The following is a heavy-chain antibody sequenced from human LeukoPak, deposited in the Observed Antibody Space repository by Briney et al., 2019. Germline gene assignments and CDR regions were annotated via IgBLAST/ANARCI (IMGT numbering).Heavy chain of an antibody. V-gene: IGHV4-30-2*01. CDR2: IYHSGST. CDR3: ARNPTSYYYDILHAFDI. CDR1: GGSISSGGYY. Sequence: PSETLSLTCTVSGGSISSGGYYWSWIRQPPGKGLEWIGYIYHSGSTYYNPSLKSRVTISVDRSKNQFSLKLSSVTAADTAVYYCARNPTSYYYDILHAFDIWGQGTMVTVSS. D-gene: IGHD3-22*01. J-gene: IGHJ3*02.